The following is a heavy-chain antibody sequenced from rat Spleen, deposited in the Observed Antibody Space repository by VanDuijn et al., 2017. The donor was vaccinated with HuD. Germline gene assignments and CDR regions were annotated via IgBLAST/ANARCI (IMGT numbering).Heavy chain of an antibody. J-gene: IGHJ4*01. D-gene: IGHD1-8*01. V-gene: IGHV5-29*01. CDR3: ARPHSSHYVMDA. CDR1: GFTFSNYD. CDR2: ISYDGSST. Sequence: EVQLVESDGGLVQPGRSLKLSCAASGFTFSNYDMAWVRQAPTKGLEWVASISYDGSSTYYRDSVKGRFTISRDNAKSTLYLQMNSLRSEDTATYYCARPHSSHYVMDAWGQGASVTVSS.